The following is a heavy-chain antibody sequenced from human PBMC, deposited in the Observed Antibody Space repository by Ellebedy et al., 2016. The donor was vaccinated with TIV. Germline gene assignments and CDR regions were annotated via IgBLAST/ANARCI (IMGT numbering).Heavy chain of an antibody. J-gene: IGHJ4*02. CDR3: ARMGYSSGFFDFDY. Sequence: SGPTLVKPTHTLTLTCTFSGFSLSPSRMCVSWLRPPPGKALEWLARIDCDDDKYYSTSLKTKLTISKDTSKNQVVLTMTNMDPVDTATYFCARMGYSSGFFDFDYWGQGTLVTVSS. D-gene: IGHD6-19*01. CDR2: IDCDDDK. V-gene: IGHV2-70*11. CDR1: GFSLSPSRMC.